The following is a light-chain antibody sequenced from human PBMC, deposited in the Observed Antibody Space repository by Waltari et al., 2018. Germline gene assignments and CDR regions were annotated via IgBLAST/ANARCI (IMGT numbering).Light chain of an antibody. V-gene: IGKV3-20*01. CDR2: GAS. CDR1: ESVGSNS. J-gene: IGKJ2*01. Sequence: EIVLTQSPGTMSLSPGERATLSCRASESVGSNSLAWFQHKPGQAPRLLMSGASTRATGVTDRFSGSGSGTDFTLTITRLEPEDFAVYYCHYYGTSPWTFGRGTKLEI. CDR3: HYYGTSPWT.